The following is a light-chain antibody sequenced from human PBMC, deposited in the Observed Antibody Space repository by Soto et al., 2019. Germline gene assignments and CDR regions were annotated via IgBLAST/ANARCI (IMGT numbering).Light chain of an antibody. Sequence: QAVVTQPASLSGSPGQSITISCTGATSDFINYNYVSWYQHHPGKAPQLMIYEVSNRPSGVSSRFSGSKSGNTASLTISGLQPEDEAYYYCSSYTVSTDVVFGGGTQLTVL. CDR2: EVS. V-gene: IGLV2-14*01. CDR3: SSYTVSTDVV. CDR1: TSDFINYNY. J-gene: IGLJ2*01.